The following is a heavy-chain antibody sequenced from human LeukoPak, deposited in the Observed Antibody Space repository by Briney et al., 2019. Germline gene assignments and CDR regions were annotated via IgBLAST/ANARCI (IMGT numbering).Heavy chain of an antibody. V-gene: IGHV3-74*01. CDR3: ARDQDGYNSFDY. D-gene: IGHD5-24*01. J-gene: IGHJ4*02. CDR1: GFTFSSYW. Sequence: GGSLRLSCAASGFTFSSYWMHWVRQAPGKGLVWVSRINGDGSSTSYADSVKGRFTISRDNAKNTLYLQMNSLRAEDTAVYYCARDQDGYNSFDYWGQGTLVTVSS. CDR2: INGDGSST.